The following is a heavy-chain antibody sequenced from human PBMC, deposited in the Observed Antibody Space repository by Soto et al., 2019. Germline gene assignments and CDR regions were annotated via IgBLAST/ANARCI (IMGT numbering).Heavy chain of an antibody. D-gene: IGHD2-2*01. CDR3: ARLGGYCSGTSCYGYYGMDV. V-gene: IGHV4-59*08. CDR2: IYYSGST. Sequence: SETLSLTCTVSGGSISSYYWSWIRQPPGKGLEWIGYIYYSGSTNYNPSLKSRVTISVDTSKNQFSLKVSSVTAADTAMYYCARLGGYCSGTSCYGYYGMDVWGQGTTVTVSS. CDR1: GGSISSYY. J-gene: IGHJ6*02.